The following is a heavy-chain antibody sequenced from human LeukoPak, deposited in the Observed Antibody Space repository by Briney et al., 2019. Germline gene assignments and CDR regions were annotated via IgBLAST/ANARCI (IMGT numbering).Heavy chain of an antibody. J-gene: IGHJ4*02. D-gene: IGHD6-13*01. CDR2: IGSDGNKK. V-gene: IGHV3-33*01. CDR3: ARGRYSSSGKEY. Sequence: GRSLSLSCAASGFTLSSYAMHWVRHAPGKGLEWVALIGSDGNKKYYADSVKGRFSISRDNSNNTRYLQMNSLGVQDTAVYYCARGRYSSSGKEYWGQGDLVSVSS. CDR1: GFTLSSYA.